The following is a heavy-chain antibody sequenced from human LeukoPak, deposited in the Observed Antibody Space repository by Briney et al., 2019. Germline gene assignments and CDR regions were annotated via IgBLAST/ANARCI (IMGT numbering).Heavy chain of an antibody. CDR3: ARGQGTVTTRLGYFDL. CDR1: GGSFSGYY. J-gene: IGHJ2*01. V-gene: IGHV4-34*01. D-gene: IGHD4-17*01. CDR2: INHSGST. Sequence: SETLSLTCAVYGGSFSGYYWSWIRQPPGKGLEWIGEINHSGSTNYNPSLKSRVTILVDTSKNQFSLKLSSVTAADTAVYYCARGQGTVTTRLGYFDLWGRGTLVTVSS.